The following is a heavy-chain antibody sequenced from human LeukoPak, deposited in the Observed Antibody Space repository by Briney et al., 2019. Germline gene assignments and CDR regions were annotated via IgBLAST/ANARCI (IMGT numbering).Heavy chain of an antibody. Sequence: GGSLRLSCAASGFTFSTYAMHWVRQAPGKGLEYVSAISSNGQSTYYADSVKRRFTISRDNSENTVYLQMGSLSAEDMAVYYCARGRWVDIVTHGFDYWGQGSLVTVSS. V-gene: IGHV3-64*02. J-gene: IGHJ4*02. CDR3: ARGRWVDIVTHGFDY. CDR2: ISSNGQST. CDR1: GFTFSTYA. D-gene: IGHD3-9*01.